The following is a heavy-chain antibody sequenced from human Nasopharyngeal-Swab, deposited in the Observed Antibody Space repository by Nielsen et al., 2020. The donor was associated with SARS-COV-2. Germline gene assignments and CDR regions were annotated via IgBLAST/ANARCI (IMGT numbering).Heavy chain of an antibody. Sequence: GGSLRLSPAASRFTFRDYYLAWGRPAPRQGRGWLSYINTSCRTTDSADSVKGRFTISRDNANNLLFLQMNSLRGEDTAVYYCAREKGYQVLLDYYYHGLDVWGHGTAVTVSS. CDR3: AREKGYQVLLDYYYHGLDV. CDR2: INTSCRTT. V-gene: IGHV3-11*01. CDR1: RFTFRDYY. D-gene: IGHD3-10*01. J-gene: IGHJ6*02.